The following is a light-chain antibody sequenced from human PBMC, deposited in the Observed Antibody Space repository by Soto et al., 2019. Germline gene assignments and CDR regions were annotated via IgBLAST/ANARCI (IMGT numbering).Light chain of an antibody. CDR1: HDIGNS. J-gene: IGKJ3*01. V-gene: IGKV1-33*01. CDR2: DAY. CDR3: QKSDHLPL. Sequence: DIQMTQSPPSLSASVGDRVTITCQASHDIGNSLNWYQDKPGQAPKLVIYDAYNLETRVPPTFSGNGYGTDFTFTISSLRPEDIATYYCQKSDHLPLFGPGTKVDMK.